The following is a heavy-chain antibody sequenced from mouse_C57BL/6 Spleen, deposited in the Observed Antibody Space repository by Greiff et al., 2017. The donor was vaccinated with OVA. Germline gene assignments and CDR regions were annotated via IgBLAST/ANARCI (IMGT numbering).Heavy chain of an antibody. CDR3: ARDGGNYRGYFDY. J-gene: IGHJ2*01. V-gene: IGHV5-4*01. Sequence: EVQLVESGGGLVKPGGSLKLSCAASGFTFSSYAMSWVRQTPEKRLEWVATISDGGSYTYYPDNVKGRFTISRDNAKNNLYLQMSHLKSEDTAMYYCARDGGNYRGYFDYWGQGTTLTVSS. CDR2: ISDGGSYT. D-gene: IGHD2-1*01. CDR1: GFTFSSYA.